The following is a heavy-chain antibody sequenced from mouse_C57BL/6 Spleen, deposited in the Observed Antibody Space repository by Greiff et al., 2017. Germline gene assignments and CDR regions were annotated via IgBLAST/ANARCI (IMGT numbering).Heavy chain of an antibody. CDR1: GYTFTSYW. J-gene: IGHJ4*01. CDR2: IDPSDSYT. Sequence: QVQLQQPGAELVMPGASVKLSCKASGYTFTSYWMHWVKQRPGQGLEWIGEIDPSDSYTNYNQKFKGKSTLTVDKSSSTAYMQLSSLTSEDSAVYYCARGTVVADYAMDYWGQGTSVTVSS. CDR3: ARGTVVADYAMDY. V-gene: IGHV1-69*01. D-gene: IGHD1-1*01.